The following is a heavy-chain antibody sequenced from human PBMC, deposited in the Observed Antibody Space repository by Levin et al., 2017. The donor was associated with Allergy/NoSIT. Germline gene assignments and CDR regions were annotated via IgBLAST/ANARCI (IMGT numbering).Heavy chain of an antibody. CDR2: IIPIFGTA. Sequence: ASVKVSCKASGGTFSSYAISWVRQAPGQGLEWMGGIIPIFGTANYAQKFQGRVTITADESTSTAYMELSSLRSEDTAVYYCARAPVSLSGMDVWGQGTTVTVSS. CDR3: ARAPVSLSGMDV. J-gene: IGHJ6*02. D-gene: IGHD2/OR15-2a*01. V-gene: IGHV1-69*13. CDR1: GGTFSSYA.